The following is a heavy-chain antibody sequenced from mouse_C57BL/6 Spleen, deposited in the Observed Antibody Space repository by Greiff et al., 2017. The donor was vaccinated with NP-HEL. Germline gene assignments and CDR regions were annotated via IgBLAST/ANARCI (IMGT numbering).Heavy chain of an antibody. CDR1: GYTFTSYW. CDR2: INPSSGYT. Sequence: QVQLQQSGAELAKPGASVKLSCKASGYTFTSYWMHWVQQRPGQGLEWIGYINPSSGYTKYNQKFKDKATLTADKSSSTAYMQLSSLTYEDSAVYYCARNDNGYYDWFAYWGQGTLVTVSA. J-gene: IGHJ3*01. D-gene: IGHD2-3*01. V-gene: IGHV1-7*01. CDR3: ARNDNGYYDWFAY.